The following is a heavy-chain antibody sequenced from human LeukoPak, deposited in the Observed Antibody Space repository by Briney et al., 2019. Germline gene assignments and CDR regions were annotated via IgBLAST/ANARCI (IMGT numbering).Heavy chain of an antibody. CDR3: ARFRGKKPYDY. Sequence: SETLSLTCAVYGGSFSGYYWSWIRQPLGKGLEWIGEINHSGSTNYNPSLKSRVTISVDTSKNQFSLKLSSVTAADTAVYYCARFRGKKPYDYWGRGTLVTVSS. V-gene: IGHV4-34*01. J-gene: IGHJ4*02. CDR2: INHSGST. D-gene: IGHD3-10*01. CDR1: GGSFSGYY.